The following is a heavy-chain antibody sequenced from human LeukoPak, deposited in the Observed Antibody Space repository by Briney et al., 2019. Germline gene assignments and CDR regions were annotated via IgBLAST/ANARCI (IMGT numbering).Heavy chain of an antibody. D-gene: IGHD3-22*01. CDR1: GGSISSSSYY. J-gene: IGHJ2*01. V-gene: IGHV4-39*07. Sequence: SETLSLTCTVSGGSISSSSYYWGWIRQPPGKGLEWIGSIYYSGSTYYNPSLKSRVTISVDTSKNQFSLKLSSVTAADTAVYYCARVAPYYDSSGYYTNPWYFDLWGRGTLVTVSS. CDR3: ARVAPYYDSSGYYTNPWYFDL. CDR2: IYYSGST.